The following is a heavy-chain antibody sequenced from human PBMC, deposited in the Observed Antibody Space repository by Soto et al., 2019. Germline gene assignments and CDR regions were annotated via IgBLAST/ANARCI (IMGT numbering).Heavy chain of an antibody. CDR2: IGTAGDP. D-gene: IGHD5-12*01. CDR1: GFTFSSYD. CDR3: AREGASFPSLDV. Sequence: GGALRLSCAAPGFTFSSYDMHWVRQATGKGLEWVSAIGTAGDPYYPGSVKGRFTISRENAKNSLYLQMNSLRAGDTAVYYCAREGASFPSLDVWGQGTTVTVSS. V-gene: IGHV3-13*05. J-gene: IGHJ6*02.